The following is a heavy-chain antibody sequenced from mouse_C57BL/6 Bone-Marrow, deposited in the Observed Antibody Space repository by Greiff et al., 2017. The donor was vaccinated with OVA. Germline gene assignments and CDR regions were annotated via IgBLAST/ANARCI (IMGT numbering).Heavy chain of an antibody. Sequence: VQLQQSGPELVKPGASVKISCKASGYSFTDYNMNWVKQSPGKSLEWIGVINPRYGTTSYNQKFKGKATLTVDQSSSTAYMQLNSLTSEDSAVYYFARRWLRRGFRDFDYWGQGTTLTVSS. V-gene: IGHV1-39*01. CDR3: ARRWLRRGFRDFDY. J-gene: IGHJ2*01. CDR1: GYSFTDYN. D-gene: IGHD2-2*01. CDR2: INPRYGTT.